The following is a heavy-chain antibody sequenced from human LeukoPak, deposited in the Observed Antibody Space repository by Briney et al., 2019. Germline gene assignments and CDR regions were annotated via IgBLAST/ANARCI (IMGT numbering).Heavy chain of an antibody. CDR1: GFTVISNY. CDR3: AKDNAYYYADY. CDR2: IYSGGTT. J-gene: IGHJ4*02. Sequence: GGSLRLSCAASGFTVISNYMSWVRQAPGRGLEWVSVIYSGGTTYYADSVKGRFTISRDNSKNTLYLQMNSLRAEYTAVYYCAKDNAYYYADYWGQGTLVTVSS. V-gene: IGHV3-53*05. D-gene: IGHD3-10*01.